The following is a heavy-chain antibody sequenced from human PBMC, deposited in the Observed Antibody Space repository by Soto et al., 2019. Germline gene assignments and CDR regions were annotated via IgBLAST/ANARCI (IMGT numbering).Heavy chain of an antibody. Sequence: GASVKVSCKASGYTFTSYDINWVRQATGQGLEWMGWMNPNSGSTGYAQKFQGRVTMTRNTSISTAYMELSSLRSEDTAVYYCARGRGWLYYYYGMDVWGQGTTVTVSS. CDR1: GYTFTSYD. V-gene: IGHV1-8*01. D-gene: IGHD5-12*01. CDR3: ARGRGWLYYYYGMDV. CDR2: MNPNSGST. J-gene: IGHJ6*02.